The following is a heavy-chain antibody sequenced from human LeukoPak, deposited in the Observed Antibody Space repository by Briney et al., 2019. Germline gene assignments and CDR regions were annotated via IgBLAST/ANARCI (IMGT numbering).Heavy chain of an antibody. Sequence: GGSLRLSCAASGFTFSSYAMSWVRQAPGEGLEWVSVISGSGDSTYYADSVKGRFTISRDNSKNTLYLQMNSLRAEDTALYYCAKDVLVVGATRYLFDYWGQGTLVNASS. CDR2: ISGSGDST. CDR3: AKDVLVVGATRYLFDY. D-gene: IGHD1-26*01. V-gene: IGHV3-23*01. J-gene: IGHJ4*02. CDR1: GFTFSSYA.